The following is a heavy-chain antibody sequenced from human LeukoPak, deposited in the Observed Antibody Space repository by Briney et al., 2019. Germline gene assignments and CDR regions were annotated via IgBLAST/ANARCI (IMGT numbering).Heavy chain of an antibody. V-gene: IGHV3-74*01. Sequence: GGSLRLSCTASGVSFSGHWMHWARQLPGKGLFWVSRISPTGSTTSYAYSVKGRFTVSRDNAKNTLYLQVNNLRAEDTAVYYCARGPNSNWSGLDFWGQGTLLTVSS. CDR1: GVSFSGHW. J-gene: IGHJ4*02. CDR3: ARGPNSNWSGLDF. D-gene: IGHD6-6*01. CDR2: ISPTGSTT.